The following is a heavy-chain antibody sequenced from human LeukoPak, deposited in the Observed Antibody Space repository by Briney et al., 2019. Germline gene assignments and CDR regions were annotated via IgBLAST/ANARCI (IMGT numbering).Heavy chain of an antibody. J-gene: IGHJ5*02. Sequence: GGSLRLSCAASGFTFSSYLMSWVRQAPGKGLEWVANIKQDGSEKYYVDSVKGRFTISRDNAKNSLYLQMNSLRAEDTAVYYCARDSGDGYNLQWFDPWGQGTLVTVSS. CDR1: GFTFSSYL. CDR2: IKQDGSEK. CDR3: ARDSGDGYNLQWFDP. D-gene: IGHD5-24*01. V-gene: IGHV3-7*01.